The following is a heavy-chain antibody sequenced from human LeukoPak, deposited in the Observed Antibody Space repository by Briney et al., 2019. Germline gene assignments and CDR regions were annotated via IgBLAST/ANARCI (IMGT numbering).Heavy chain of an antibody. CDR3: AKKWIFGVVIKGLIDY. J-gene: IGHJ4*02. D-gene: IGHD3-3*01. CDR2: ISGSGGST. V-gene: IGHV3-23*01. CDR1: GFTFSSYA. Sequence: SGGSLRLSCAASGFTFSSYAKSWVRQAPGKGLEWVSAISGSGGSTYYADSVKGRFTISRDNFKNTLYLQMNSLRAEDTAVYYCAKKWIFGVVIKGLIDYWGQGTMVTVSS.